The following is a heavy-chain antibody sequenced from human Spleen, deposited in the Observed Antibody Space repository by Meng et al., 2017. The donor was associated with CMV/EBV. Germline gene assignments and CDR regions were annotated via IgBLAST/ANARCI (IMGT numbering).Heavy chain of an antibody. CDR1: GFTFSNFN. CDR3: GRAFYDFWSGIGY. J-gene: IGHJ4*02. D-gene: IGHD3-3*01. V-gene: IGHV3-48*04. CDR2: ISARSTTV. Sequence: GESLKISCAGSGFTFSNFNMNWVRQAPGRGLEWVSYISARSTTVYYADSVKGRFTVSRDNANRALYLQMDSLRAEDTAVYYCGRAFYDFWSGIGYWGQGVLVTVSS.